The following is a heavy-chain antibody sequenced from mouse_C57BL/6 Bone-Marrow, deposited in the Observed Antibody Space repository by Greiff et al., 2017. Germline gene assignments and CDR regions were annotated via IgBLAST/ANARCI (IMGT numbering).Heavy chain of an antibody. V-gene: IGHV1-50*01. J-gene: IGHJ2*03. CDR3: AREGGWLCYFDY. Sequence: VQLQQPGAELVKPGASVKLSCKASGYTFTGYWMQWVKQRPGQGLEWIGEIDPSDSYTNYNQKFKGKATLTVDTSSSTAYMQLSSLTSEDSAVYYCAREGGWLCYFDYGCQGTGLTVSA. D-gene: IGHD2-2*01. CDR2: IDPSDSYT. CDR1: GYTFTGYW.